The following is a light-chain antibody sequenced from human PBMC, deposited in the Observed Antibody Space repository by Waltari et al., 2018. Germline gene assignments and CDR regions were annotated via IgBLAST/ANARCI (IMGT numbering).Light chain of an antibody. V-gene: IGKV2-28*01. Sequence: RLHMKGKNDFGWYLHEPVQSSQLLIYLGSSRASGVHDRFSGSGSGTDFTLRISRVEADDVGVYYCMQSLQTLGTFGQRIKLEIK. J-gene: IGKJ1*01. CDR2: LGS. CDR1: RLHMKGKND. CDR3: MQSLQTLGT.